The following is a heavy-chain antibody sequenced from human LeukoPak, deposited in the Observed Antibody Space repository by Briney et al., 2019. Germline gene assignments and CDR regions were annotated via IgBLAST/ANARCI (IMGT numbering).Heavy chain of an antibody. V-gene: IGHV1-2*02. CDR1: GYTFTGYY. Sequence: ASVKVSCKASGYTFTGYYMHWVRQAPGQGLEWMGWINPNSGGTNYAQKFQGRVTMTRDTSISTAYMELSRLRSDDTAVYYCARDPPGIAANWFDPWGQGTLVTVSS. D-gene: IGHD6-13*01. J-gene: IGHJ5*02. CDR3: ARDPPGIAANWFDP. CDR2: INPNSGGT.